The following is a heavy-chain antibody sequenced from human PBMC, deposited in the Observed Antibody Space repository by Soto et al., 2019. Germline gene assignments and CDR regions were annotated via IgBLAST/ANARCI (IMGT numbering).Heavy chain of an antibody. CDR2: IYYLGST. Sequence: SETLSLTCTVSGGSISSGGYYCSWIRQHPXKGLEWIAYIYYLGSTYYSPSLKSRDNISVDTYQNQFSLKLRSVTGADTAVYYCARVRCSSNSCLFGGYYYGMDVWGQGTMVTVSS. J-gene: IGHJ6*02. CDR1: GGSISSGGYY. V-gene: IGHV4-31*03. CDR3: ARVRCSSNSCLFGGYYYGMDV. D-gene: IGHD2-2*01.